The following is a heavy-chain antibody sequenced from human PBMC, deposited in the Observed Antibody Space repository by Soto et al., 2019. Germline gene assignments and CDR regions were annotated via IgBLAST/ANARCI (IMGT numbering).Heavy chain of an antibody. V-gene: IGHV1-18*01. CDR2: ISAYNGNT. CDR3: ARDYNWNYVRGPVRRFWFDP. J-gene: IGHJ5*02. CDR1: GYTFSSFG. D-gene: IGHD1-7*01. Sequence: ASVKVSCKASGYTFSSFGINWVRQAPGQGLEWMGWISAYNGNTKYAQKLQGRVTTTTDTSTSTAYMELRSLRSDDTAVYYCARDYNWNYVRGPVRRFWFDPWGQGTLVTVSS.